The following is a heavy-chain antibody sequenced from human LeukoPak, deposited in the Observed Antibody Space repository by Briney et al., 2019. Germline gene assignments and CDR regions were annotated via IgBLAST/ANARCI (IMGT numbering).Heavy chain of an antibody. V-gene: IGHV1-8*01. CDR2: MNPNSGNT. D-gene: IGHD3-22*01. J-gene: IGHJ4*02. CDR1: GYTFTSYD. Sequence: GSVKVSCKASGYTFTSYDINWMRQATGQGLEWMGWMNPNSGNTGYAQKFQDGVTMTRNTSINTAYMELSSLRSEDMAVYYCARGFRDSSGREPDYWGQGTLVTVSS. CDR3: ARGFRDSSGREPDY.